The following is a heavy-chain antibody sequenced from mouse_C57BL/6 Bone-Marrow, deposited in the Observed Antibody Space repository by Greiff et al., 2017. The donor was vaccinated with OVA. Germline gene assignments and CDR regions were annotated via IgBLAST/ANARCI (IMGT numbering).Heavy chain of an antibody. CDR3: AKGPFQYFDY. J-gene: IGHJ2*01. Sequence: VQLQESGPVLVKPGASVKMSCKASGYTFTDYYMNWVKQSHGKSLEWIGVINPYNGGTSYNQKFKGKATLTVDKSSSTAYMELNSLTSEDSAVYYCAKGPFQYFDYWGQGTTLTVSS. CDR1: GYTFTDYY. CDR2: INPYNGGT. V-gene: IGHV1-19*01.